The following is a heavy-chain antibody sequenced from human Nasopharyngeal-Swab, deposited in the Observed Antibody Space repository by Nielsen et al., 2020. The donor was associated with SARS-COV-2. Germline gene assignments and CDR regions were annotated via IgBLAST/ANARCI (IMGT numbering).Heavy chain of an antibody. D-gene: IGHD2-21*02. CDR1: GGTISCYY. V-gene: IGHV4-59*01. CDR2: IYYSGST. J-gene: IGHJ5*02. Sequence: SDTLSLTCTVSGGTISCYYWSWIRQPPGKGLEWIGYIYYSGSTNYNPSLKSRVTISVDTSKNQFSLKLSSVTAADTAVYYCARELVVVTEGWFDPWGQGTLVTVSS. CDR3: ARELVVVTEGWFDP.